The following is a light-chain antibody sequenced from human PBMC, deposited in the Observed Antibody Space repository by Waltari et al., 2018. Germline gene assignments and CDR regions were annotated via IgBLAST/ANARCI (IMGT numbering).Light chain of an antibody. CDR3: QSYDSGHLV. Sequence: WCQPLPGTAPKLLTELSTLRPSGVPDRFSGSRSGTAASLAITGLQAEDEADYYCQSYDSGHLVFGGGTKLTVL. CDR2: LST. J-gene: IGLJ2*01. V-gene: IGLV1-40*01.